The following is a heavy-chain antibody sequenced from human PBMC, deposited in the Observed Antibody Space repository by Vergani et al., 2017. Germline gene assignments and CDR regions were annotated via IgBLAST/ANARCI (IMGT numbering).Heavy chain of an antibody. CDR3: ARSSITMIVVAPYYFDY. CDR1: GGSISSYY. Sequence: QVQLQESGPGLVKPSETLSLTCTVSGGSISSYYWGWIRQPPGKGLEWIGEIYHSGSNNYNPSLKSRVTISVDKSKNQFSLKLSSVTAADTAVYYCARSSITMIVVAPYYFDYWGQGTLVTVSS. D-gene: IGHD3-22*01. V-gene: IGHV4-59*12. J-gene: IGHJ4*02. CDR2: IYHSGSN.